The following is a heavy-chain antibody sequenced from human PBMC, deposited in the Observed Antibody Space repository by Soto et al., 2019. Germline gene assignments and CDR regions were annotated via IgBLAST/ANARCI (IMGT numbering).Heavy chain of an antibody. CDR1: GGSISSSSYY. J-gene: IGHJ4*02. Sequence: SETLSLTCTVSGGSISSSSYYWGWIRQPPGKGLEWIGSIYYSGSTYYNPSLKSRVTISVDTSKNQFSLKLSSVTAADTAVYYCASSPSGWALFIDYWGQGTLVTVSS. CDR3: ASSPSGWALFIDY. CDR2: IYYSGST. V-gene: IGHV4-39*01. D-gene: IGHD6-19*01.